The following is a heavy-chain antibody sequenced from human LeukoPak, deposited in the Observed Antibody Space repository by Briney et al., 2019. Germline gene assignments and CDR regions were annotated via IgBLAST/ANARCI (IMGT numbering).Heavy chain of an antibody. V-gene: IGHV3-30*04. D-gene: IGHD3-22*01. CDR1: GFTFSSYA. CDR3: ARGPKSITMTRYYFDY. Sequence: GGSLRLSCAASGFTFSSYAMHWVRQAPGKGLEWVAVISYDRSNKYYADSVKGRFTISRDNSKNTLYMQMNSLRAEDTAVYYCARGPKSITMTRYYFDYWGQGTLVTVSS. CDR2: ISYDRSNK. J-gene: IGHJ4*02.